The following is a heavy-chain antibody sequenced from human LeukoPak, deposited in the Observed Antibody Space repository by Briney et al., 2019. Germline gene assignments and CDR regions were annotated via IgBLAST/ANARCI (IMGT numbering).Heavy chain of an antibody. V-gene: IGHV3-30*18. D-gene: IGHD3/OR15-3a*01. CDR3: AKDGRYYYYYMDV. J-gene: IGHJ6*03. Sequence: PGGSLRLSCAASGFTFSSYGMHWVRQAPGKGLEWVAVISYDGSNKYYADSVKGRFTISRDNSKNTLYLQMNSLRAEDTAVYYCAKDGRYYYYYMDVWGKGTTVTVSS. CDR2: ISYDGSNK. CDR1: GFTFSSYG.